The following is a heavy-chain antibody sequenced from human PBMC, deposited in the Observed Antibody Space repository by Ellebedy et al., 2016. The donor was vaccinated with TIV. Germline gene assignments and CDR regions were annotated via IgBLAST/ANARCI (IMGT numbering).Heavy chain of an antibody. CDR2: ISSSGSTI. D-gene: IGHD3-9*01. V-gene: IGHV3-48*03. CDR1: GFTFSSYE. CDR3: ARGNYDILTGYYSDFDY. Sequence: PGGSLRLSCAASGFTFSSYEMNWIRQAPGKGLEWVSYISSSGSTIYYADSVKGRFTISRDNAKNSLYLQMNSLRAEDTAVYYCARGNYDILTGYYSDFDYWGQGTLVTVSS. J-gene: IGHJ4*02.